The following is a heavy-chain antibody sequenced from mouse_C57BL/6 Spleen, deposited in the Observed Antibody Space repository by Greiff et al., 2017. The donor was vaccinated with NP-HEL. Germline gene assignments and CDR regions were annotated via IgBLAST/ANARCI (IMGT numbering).Heavy chain of an antibody. CDR2: IHPNSGST. CDR1: GYTFTSYW. D-gene: IGHD4-1*01. Sequence: QVQLQQPGAELVKPGASVKLSCKASGYTFTSYWMHWVKQRPGQGLEWIGMIHPNSGSTNYNEKFKSKATLTVDKSSSTAYMQLSSLTSEDSAVYYCARSPNWDVDWYFDVWGTGTTVTVSS. J-gene: IGHJ1*03. CDR3: ARSPNWDVDWYFDV. V-gene: IGHV1-64*01.